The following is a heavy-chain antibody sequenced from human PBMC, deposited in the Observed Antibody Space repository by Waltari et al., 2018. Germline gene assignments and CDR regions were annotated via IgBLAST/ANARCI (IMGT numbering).Heavy chain of an antibody. V-gene: IGHV1-69*02. Sequence: QVQLVQSGAEVKKPGSSVKVSCQASGGPFSSYTISWVRQAPGQGLEWMGRFIPLLAIADYAQKFQGRVTITADKSTNTAYMELSSLRSDDTAVYYCASGGGYCSGGSCYSGYYLNYWGQGTLVTVSS. CDR3: ASGGGYCSGGSCYSGYYLNY. J-gene: IGHJ4*02. CDR2: FIPLLAIA. CDR1: GGPFSSYT. D-gene: IGHD2-15*01.